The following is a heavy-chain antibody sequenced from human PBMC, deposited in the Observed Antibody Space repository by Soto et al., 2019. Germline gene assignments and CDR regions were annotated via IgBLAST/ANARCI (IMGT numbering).Heavy chain of an antibody. D-gene: IGHD3-3*01. CDR2: IKQDGSEK. CDR1: GFTFSSYW. Sequence: GGSLRLSCAASGFTFSSYWMSWVRQAPGKGLEWVANIKQDGSEKYYVDSVKGRFTISRDNAKNSLYLQMNSLRAEDTAVYYCARQLRFHANCFDYWGQGTLVTVSS. CDR3: ARQLRFHANCFDY. J-gene: IGHJ4*02. V-gene: IGHV3-7*01.